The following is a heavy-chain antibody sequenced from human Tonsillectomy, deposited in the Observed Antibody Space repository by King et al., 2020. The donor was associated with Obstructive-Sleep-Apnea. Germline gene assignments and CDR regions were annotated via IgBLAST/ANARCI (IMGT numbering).Heavy chain of an antibody. CDR2: IYHSGRT. J-gene: IGHJ4*02. V-gene: IGHV4-4*02. CDR1: GDSISSSNW. Sequence: LQLQESGPGLVKPSGTLSLTCAGSGDSISSSNWWSFVRQPPGKGLEGIGEIYHSGRTNYNPSLKSRVTISLDKSKNQFSLKLSSVTAADTAAYYCARDSRSGILDSWGQGTLVTVSS. CDR3: ARDSRSGILDS. D-gene: IGHD2-2*02.